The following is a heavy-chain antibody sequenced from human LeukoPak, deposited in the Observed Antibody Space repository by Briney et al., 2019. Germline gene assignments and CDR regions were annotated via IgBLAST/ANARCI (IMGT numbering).Heavy chain of an antibody. V-gene: IGHV3-7*01. CDR3: ARDLNWETY. CDR1: GFTFCNHG. Sequence: GGSLRLSCATSGFTFCNHGMNWLRKAPGKGLEWVANIKTDGRQIYYVDSVKGRFTISRDNAKNSLYLQMNSLRAEDTAVYYCARDLNWETYWGQGTLVSVSS. D-gene: IGHD7-27*01. CDR2: IKTDGRQI. J-gene: IGHJ4*02.